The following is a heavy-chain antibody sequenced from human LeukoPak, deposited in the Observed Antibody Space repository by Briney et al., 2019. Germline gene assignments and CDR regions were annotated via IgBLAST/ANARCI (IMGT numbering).Heavy chain of an antibody. CDR2: IYYSGST. CDR1: GGSISSSSYY. J-gene: IGHJ3*02. D-gene: IGHD3-10*01. Sequence: SETLSLTCTVSGGSISSSSYYWGWIRQPPGKGLEWIGSIYYSGSTYYNPSLRRRVTISVDTSKNQFSLKLSSVTAADTAVYYCARRGFGQGAFDIWGQGTMVTVSS. V-gene: IGHV4-39*01. CDR3: ARRGFGQGAFDI.